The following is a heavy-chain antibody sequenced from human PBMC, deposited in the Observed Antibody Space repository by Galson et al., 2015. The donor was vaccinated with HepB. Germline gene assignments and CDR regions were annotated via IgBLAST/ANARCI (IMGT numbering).Heavy chain of an antibody. Sequence: SLRLSCAASGFTLSRYRMHWVRQAPGKGLVWVSYINSDGTSTYYADSVKGRFTISKDNAKNSLYLQMNSLRAEDTAVYYCARVAPGYYDSSGLFYFDYWGQGTLVTVSS. J-gene: IGHJ4*02. CDR2: INSDGTST. D-gene: IGHD3-22*01. V-gene: IGHV3-74*01. CDR1: GFTLSRYR. CDR3: ARVAPGYYDSSGLFYFDY.